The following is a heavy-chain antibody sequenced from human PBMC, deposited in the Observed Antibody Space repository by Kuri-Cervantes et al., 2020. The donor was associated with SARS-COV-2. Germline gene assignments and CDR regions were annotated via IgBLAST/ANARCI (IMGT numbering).Heavy chain of an antibody. D-gene: IGHD6-13*01. CDR3: ARGVKPHSSWYLVDY. CDR2: IYYSGST. V-gene: IGHV4-30-4*08. J-gene: IGHJ4*02. CDR1: GGSISSGDYY. Sequence: SETLSLTCAVSGGSISSGDYYWSWIRQPPGKGLEWIGYIYYSGSTYYNPSLKSRVTISVDTSKNQFSLKLSPVTAADTAVYYCARGVKPHSSWYLVDYWGQGTLVTVSS.